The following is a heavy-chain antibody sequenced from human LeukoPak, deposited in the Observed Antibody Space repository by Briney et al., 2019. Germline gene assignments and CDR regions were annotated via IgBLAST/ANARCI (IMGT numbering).Heavy chain of an antibody. CDR2: INPNSGGT. D-gene: IGHD3-22*01. J-gene: IGHJ6*03. CDR3: ARGYYDSSGYYFASGGPSRYYYYMDV. CDR1: GYTFIGYY. Sequence: GASVKVSCKASGYTFIGYYMHWVRQAPGQGLEWMGWINPNSGGTNYAQKFQGRVTMTRDTSISTAYMELSRLRSDDTAVYYCARGYYDSSGYYFASGGPSRYYYYMDVWGKGTTVTISS. V-gene: IGHV1-2*02.